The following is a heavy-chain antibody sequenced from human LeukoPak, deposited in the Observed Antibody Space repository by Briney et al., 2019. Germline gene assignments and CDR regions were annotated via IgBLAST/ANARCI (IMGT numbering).Heavy chain of an antibody. Sequence: ASVKVSCKASGYTFTSYYMHWVRQAPGQGLEWMGIINPSGGSTSYAQKFQGRVTMTRDTSISTAYMELSRLRSDDTAVYYCARGLYYDSSSYHRGAFDYWGQGTVITVSS. CDR3: ARGLYYDSSSYHRGAFDY. D-gene: IGHD3-22*01. J-gene: IGHJ4*02. V-gene: IGHV1-46*01. CDR2: INPSGGST. CDR1: GYTFTSYY.